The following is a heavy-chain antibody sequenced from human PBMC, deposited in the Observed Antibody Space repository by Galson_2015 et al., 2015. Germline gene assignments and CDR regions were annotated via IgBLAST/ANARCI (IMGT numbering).Heavy chain of an antibody. V-gene: IGHV3-21*01. Sequence: SLRLSCADSGFTFSTYSMNCVRQAPGKGLVWVSFISGRSTYIYYADSERGRFTISRDNAKNSLHLHMNSLRAEVTAMYYGAGPFDNYVASWGQGTLVTVSS. CDR2: ISGRSTYI. D-gene: IGHD2/OR15-2a*01. J-gene: IGHJ4*02. CDR1: GFTFSTYS. CDR3: AGPFDNYVAS.